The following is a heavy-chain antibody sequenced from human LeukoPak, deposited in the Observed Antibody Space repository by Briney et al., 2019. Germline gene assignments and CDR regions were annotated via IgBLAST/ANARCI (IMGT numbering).Heavy chain of an antibody. Sequence: GGSLRLSCAASGFTFSNFAMMWVRQAPGTGLQWVSTITGFGATFYADSVRGRFTIFRDTSMNTLFLQMNSLGAEDTAVYYCAKGAAAGKVDWFDPWGQGTLVTVSS. D-gene: IGHD6-13*01. V-gene: IGHV3-23*01. CDR3: AKGAAAGKVDWFDP. J-gene: IGHJ5*02. CDR2: ITGFGAT. CDR1: GFTFSNFA.